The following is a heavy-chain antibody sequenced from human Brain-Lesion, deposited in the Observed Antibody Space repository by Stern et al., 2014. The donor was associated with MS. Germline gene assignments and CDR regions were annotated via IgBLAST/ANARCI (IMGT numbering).Heavy chain of an antibody. Sequence: QVQLVQSGAEVKKPGASVKVSCKASGYTFTGYYMHWVRQAPGQGLEWMGWINPKSGGTNYARKFQGWVTMTRDTSINTAYMELSRLRSDDTAVYYCATYYYDSTGYNDFWGRGTLVTVSS. V-gene: IGHV1-2*04. CDR1: GYTFTGYY. CDR2: INPKSGGT. D-gene: IGHD3-22*01. J-gene: IGHJ4*02. CDR3: ATYYYDSTGYNDF.